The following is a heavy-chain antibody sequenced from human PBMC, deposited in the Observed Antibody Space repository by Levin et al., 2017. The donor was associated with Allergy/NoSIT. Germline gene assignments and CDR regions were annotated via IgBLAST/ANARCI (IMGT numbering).Heavy chain of an antibody. CDR2: ISWNSGSI. V-gene: IGHV3-9*01. CDR3: AKGPDQLLIYLDY. Sequence: SLKISCAASGFTFDDYAMHWVRQAPGKGLEWVSGISWNSGSIGYADSVKGRFTISRDNAKNSLYLQMNSLRAEDTALYYCAKGPDQLLIYLDYWGQGTLVTVSS. CDR1: GFTFDDYA. J-gene: IGHJ4*02. D-gene: IGHD2-2*01.